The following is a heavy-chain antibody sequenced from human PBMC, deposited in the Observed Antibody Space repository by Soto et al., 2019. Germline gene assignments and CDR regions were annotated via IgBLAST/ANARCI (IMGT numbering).Heavy chain of an antibody. CDR3: ARKTTETTRCFAP. Sequence: QVQLVQSGAEVKKPGASVKVSCKASGYTFARYYIHWVRQAPGQGLDWLGIINPSGGITNYGQKFQGRGNMTRDTYTSTVYMELGSLRSEDAAVYYCARKTTETTRCFAPWGQETLVTVSS. CDR2: INPSGGIT. D-gene: IGHD4-17*01. J-gene: IGHJ5*02. V-gene: IGHV1-46*01. CDR1: GYTFARYY.